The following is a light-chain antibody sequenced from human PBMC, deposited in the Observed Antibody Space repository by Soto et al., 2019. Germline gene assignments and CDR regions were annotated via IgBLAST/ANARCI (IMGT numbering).Light chain of an antibody. J-gene: IGLJ2*01. CDR2: EVS. CDR3: SSYAGSNNWV. Sequence: QSALTQPPSASGSPGQSVTISCTGTSSDVGGYNYVSWYQQHPGKAPKLMICEVSKRPSGVPDRFSGSTSGNTASLTVSGRQAEYEADYYCSSYAGSNNWVFGGGTKLTVL. CDR1: SSDVGGYNY. V-gene: IGLV2-8*01.